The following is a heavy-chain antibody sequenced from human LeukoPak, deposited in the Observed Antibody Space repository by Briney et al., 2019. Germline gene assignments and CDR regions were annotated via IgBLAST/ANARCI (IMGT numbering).Heavy chain of an antibody. V-gene: IGHV1-24*01. CDR2: FDPEDGET. CDR1: GYTLTELS. CDR3: ATALPGYGDYVYGGGVFAE. J-gene: IGHJ4*02. Sequence: GASVKVSCKVSGYTLTELSMHWARHAPGKGLEWMGGFDPEDGETIYAQKFQGRVTMNEDTSTDTAYMERSTLRSEHTAVYYCATALPGYGDYVYGGGVFAEWGQGTLVTVHS. D-gene: IGHD4-17*01.